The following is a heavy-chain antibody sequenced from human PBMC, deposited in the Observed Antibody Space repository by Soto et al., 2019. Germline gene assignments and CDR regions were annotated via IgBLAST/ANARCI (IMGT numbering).Heavy chain of an antibody. D-gene: IGHD6-13*01. CDR3: VRGISSSWFDY. CDR2: IYWDDDN. CDR1: WFSLTTSGVV. V-gene: IGHV2-5*02. J-gene: IGHJ4*02. Sequence: SGPTLVNPTQTLTLTCAFSWFSLTTSGVVVGLILQPPGNSLEWLAVIYWDDDNRWSPSLRSRLRSTKYTCKNHVLLTMNNMDXVXTATYYCVRGISSSWFDYWGQGTLVTVSS.